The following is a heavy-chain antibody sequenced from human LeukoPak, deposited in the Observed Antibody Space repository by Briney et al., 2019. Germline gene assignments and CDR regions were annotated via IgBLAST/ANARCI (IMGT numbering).Heavy chain of an antibody. CDR1: GFIVSSNY. J-gene: IGHJ6*01. CDR2: IYSGGST. D-gene: IGHD6-25*01. CDR3: ARDVRSGCGMDV. Sequence: PGGSLRLSCAASGFIVSSNYMSWVRQAPGKGLEWVSAIYSGGSTNYADSVKGRFTISRGNSKNTLYLQMNSLRAEDTAVYYCARDVRSGCGMDVWGQGTTVTVSS. V-gene: IGHV3-53*01.